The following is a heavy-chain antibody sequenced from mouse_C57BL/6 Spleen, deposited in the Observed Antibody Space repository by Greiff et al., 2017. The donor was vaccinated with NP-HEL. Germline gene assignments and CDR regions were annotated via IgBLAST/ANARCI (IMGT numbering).Heavy chain of an antibody. D-gene: IGHD2-1*01. J-gene: IGHJ1*03. CDR1: GFSLTSYA. CDR2: IWTGGGT. Sequence: VKLVESGPGLVAPSQSLSITCTVSGFSLTSYAISWVRQPPGKGLEWLGVIWTGGGTNYNSALKSRLSISKDNPKSQVFLKMNSLQTDDTARYYCARNSGGNYGYFDVWGTGTTVTVSS. CDR3: ARNSGGNYGYFDV. V-gene: IGHV2-9-1*01.